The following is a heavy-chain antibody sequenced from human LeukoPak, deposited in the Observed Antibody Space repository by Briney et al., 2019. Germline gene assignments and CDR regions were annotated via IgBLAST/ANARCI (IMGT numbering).Heavy chain of an antibody. Sequence: GGSLRLSCAASEFTFSSYAMHWVRQAPGKGLEWVAVISYDGSNKYYADSVKGRFTISRDNSKNTLYLQMNSLRAEDTAVYYCARARGGYCSSTSCLGWFDPWGQGTLVTVSS. J-gene: IGHJ5*02. CDR1: EFTFSSYA. CDR2: ISYDGSNK. D-gene: IGHD2-2*01. CDR3: ARARGGYCSSTSCLGWFDP. V-gene: IGHV3-30*04.